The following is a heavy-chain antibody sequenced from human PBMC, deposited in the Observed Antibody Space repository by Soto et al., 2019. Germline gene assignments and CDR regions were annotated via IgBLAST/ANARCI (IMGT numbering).Heavy chain of an antibody. CDR2: ISAYNGNT. D-gene: IGHD2-8*02. J-gene: IGHJ6*02. CDR3: TLTGDDESLLFPHYHYLMYV. CDR1: GYIFTSYG. Sequence: QVQLVQSGAEVKKPGASVKVSCKASGYIFTSYGISWVRQAPGQGLEWMGWISAYNGNTNYAQKLQGRVTLTTDTSTSTSHIDPRHRKSDHTPIHYHTLTGDDESLLFPHYHYLMYVWDQRTTLT. V-gene: IGHV1-18*01.